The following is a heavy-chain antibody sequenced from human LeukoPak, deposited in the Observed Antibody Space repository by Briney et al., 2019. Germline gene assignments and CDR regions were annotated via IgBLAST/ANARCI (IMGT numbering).Heavy chain of an antibody. CDR2: ISSTGSDM. V-gene: IGHV3-21*04. CDR3: AKEPNKYYYDSSGGGSFDY. CDR1: GFTLNTYS. J-gene: IGHJ4*02. Sequence: PGGSLRLSCAASGFTLNTYSMYWVRQAPGKGLEWVSSISSTGSDMYYVDSVKGRFTISRDNSKNTLYLQMNSLRAEDTAVYYCAKEPNKYYYDSSGGGSFDYWGQGTLVTVSS. D-gene: IGHD3-22*01.